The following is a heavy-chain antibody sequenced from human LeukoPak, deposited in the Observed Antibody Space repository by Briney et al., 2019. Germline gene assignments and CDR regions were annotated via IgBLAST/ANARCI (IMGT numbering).Heavy chain of an antibody. J-gene: IGHJ4*02. CDR2: IYPRDGST. CDR3: ARDQEGFVY. V-gene: IGHV1-46*01. Sequence: ASVKVSCKASGYTFTSNYIHWVRQAPGQGLEWMGMIYPRDGSTSYAQECQGRVTVTRDTSTSTVHMELSGLRSEDTAVYYCARDQEGFVYWGQGTLVTVSS. CDR1: GYTFTSNY.